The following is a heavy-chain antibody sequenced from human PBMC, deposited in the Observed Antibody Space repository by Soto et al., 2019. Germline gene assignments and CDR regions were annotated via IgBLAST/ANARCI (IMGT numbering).Heavy chain of an antibody. Sequence: PSETLSLTXTVSGGSISSSSYYWGWIRQPPGKGLEWIGSIYYSGSTFYNPSLNSRVTISVDRSKNQFSLKLNSVTAADTAVYYCASGRPTALDYWGQGTLVTVSS. CDR1: GGSISSSSYY. CDR2: IYYSGST. J-gene: IGHJ4*02. D-gene: IGHD1-26*01. CDR3: ASGRPTALDY. V-gene: IGHV4-39*07.